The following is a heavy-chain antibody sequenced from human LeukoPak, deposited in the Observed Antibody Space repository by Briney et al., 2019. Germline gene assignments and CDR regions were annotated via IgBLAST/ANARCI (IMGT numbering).Heavy chain of an antibody. CDR3: ARDPTTYYYDSSGYHFDY. CDR2: IYYSGST. J-gene: IGHJ4*02. CDR1: GGSISSSSYY. Sequence: PSETLSLTCTVSGGSISSSSYYWGWIRQPPGKGLEWIGSIYYSGSTYYNPSLKSRVTISVDTSKNQFSLKLSSVTAADTAVYYCARDPTTYYYDSSGYHFDYWGQGTLVTVSS. D-gene: IGHD3-22*01. V-gene: IGHV4-39*07.